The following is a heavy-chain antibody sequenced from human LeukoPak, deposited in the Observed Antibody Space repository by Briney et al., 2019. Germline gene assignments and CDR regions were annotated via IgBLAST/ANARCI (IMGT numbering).Heavy chain of an antibody. Sequence: GGSLRLSCAASGFTFSSYSMNWVRQAPGKGLEWVSSISSSSSYIYYADSVKGRFTISRDNAKNSLYLQMNSLRAGDTAVYYCARDLHGDYLFDYWGQGTLVTVSS. J-gene: IGHJ4*02. V-gene: IGHV3-21*01. D-gene: IGHD4-17*01. CDR3: ARDLHGDYLFDY. CDR1: GFTFSSYS. CDR2: ISSSSSYI.